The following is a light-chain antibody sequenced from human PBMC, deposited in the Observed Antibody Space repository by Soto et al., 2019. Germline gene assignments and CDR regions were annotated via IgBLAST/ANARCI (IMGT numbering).Light chain of an antibody. Sequence: DIQMTQSRSSLSASVGDRVTITCRARQDISNYLNWYQQRPGKAPKLLIYDASNLERGVPSRFSGTRSGTHFTFTITSLQPEDVATYYCQQSDSLPITFGQGTRLEI. V-gene: IGKV1-33*01. CDR2: DAS. CDR1: QDISNY. J-gene: IGKJ5*01. CDR3: QQSDSLPIT.